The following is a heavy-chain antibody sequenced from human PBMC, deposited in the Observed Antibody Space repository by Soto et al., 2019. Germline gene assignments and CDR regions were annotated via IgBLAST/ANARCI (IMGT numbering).Heavy chain of an antibody. J-gene: IGHJ4*02. V-gene: IGHV3-23*01. Sequence: EVQLLESGGGLVQPGGSLRLSCAASGFTFSSYAMSWVRQAPGKGLEWVSAISGSGGSTYYADSVKGRFTISRDNSKNTLYLQMNSLRAEDTAVYYCAKEGPQDPAVDYDYIWGSYRYFFYEDYWGQGTLVTVSS. CDR2: ISGSGGST. CDR3: AKEGPQDPAVDYDYIWGSYRYFFYEDY. CDR1: GFTFSSYA. D-gene: IGHD3-16*02.